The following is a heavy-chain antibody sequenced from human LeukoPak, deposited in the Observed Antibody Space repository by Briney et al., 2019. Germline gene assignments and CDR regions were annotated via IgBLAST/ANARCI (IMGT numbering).Heavy chain of an antibody. J-gene: IGHJ5*02. CDR3: ARGGGGVVVPAAHNWFDP. D-gene: IGHD2-2*01. Sequence: SVKVSCKASGGTFSSYAISWVRQAPGQGLEWMGGIIPIFGTANYAQKFQGRVTITADESTSTAYMELSSLRSEDTAVYYCARGGGGVVVPAAHNWFDPWGQGTLVTVSS. CDR2: IIPIFGTA. V-gene: IGHV1-69*01. CDR1: GGTFSSYA.